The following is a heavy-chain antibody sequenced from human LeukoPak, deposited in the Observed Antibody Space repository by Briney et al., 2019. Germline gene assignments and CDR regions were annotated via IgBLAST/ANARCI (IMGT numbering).Heavy chain of an antibody. Sequence: KSSETLSLTCTVSGGSISSYYWSWIRQPAGKGLEWIGRIYTSGSTNYNPSLKSRVTISVDTSKNQFSLKLSSVTAADTAVYYCARGPYSNDAFDIWGQGTMVTVSS. CDR1: GGSISSYY. CDR3: ARGPYSNDAFDI. V-gene: IGHV4-4*07. CDR2: IYTSGST. J-gene: IGHJ3*02. D-gene: IGHD6-13*01.